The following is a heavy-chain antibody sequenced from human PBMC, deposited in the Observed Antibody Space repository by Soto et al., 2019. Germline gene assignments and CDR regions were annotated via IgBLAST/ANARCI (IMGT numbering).Heavy chain of an antibody. J-gene: IGHJ4*02. D-gene: IGHD3-10*01. CDR3: ARGWFGEFVDYFDY. V-gene: IGHV1-18*01. CDR1: GYTFTSYA. Sequence: ASVKVSCKASGYTFTSYAISWVRQAPGQGLEWMGWISAYNGNTNYAQKVQGRVTMTTDTSTSTAYMELRSLRSDDTAVYYCARGWFGEFVDYFDYWGQGTLVTVSS. CDR2: ISAYNGNT.